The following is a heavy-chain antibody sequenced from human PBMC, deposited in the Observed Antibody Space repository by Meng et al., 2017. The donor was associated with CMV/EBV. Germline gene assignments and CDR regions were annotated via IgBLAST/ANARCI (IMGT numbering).Heavy chain of an antibody. CDR1: GFSFSSSA. J-gene: IGHJ4*02. Sequence: VWSGGGVVQPGGSLRLSCVASGFSFSSSAMHWVRQPPGKGLEWVSFIAHDGSAKTYTDSVKGRFTISRDDSENTVYLEMNSLRVEDTAVYYCAKDLYYSFDYWGQGTLVTVSS. V-gene: IGHV3-30*02. D-gene: IGHD2-8*01. CDR2: IAHDGSAK. CDR3: AKDLYYSFDY.